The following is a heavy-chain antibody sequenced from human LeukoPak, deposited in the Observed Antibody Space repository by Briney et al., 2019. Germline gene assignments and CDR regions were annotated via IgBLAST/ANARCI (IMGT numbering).Heavy chain of an antibody. CDR3: ARGWPHGNDY. J-gene: IGHJ4*02. V-gene: IGHV3-74*01. Sequence: QAGGSLRLSCAASGFTFSSYWMNWVRQVPGKGLVWVSRIASDGNNRDYADSVKGRFTISRDNAKNTLYLQMNSLRVEDTAVYYCARGWPHGNDYWGQGTLVTVSS. CDR2: IASDGNNR. CDR1: GFTFSSYW. D-gene: IGHD4-23*01.